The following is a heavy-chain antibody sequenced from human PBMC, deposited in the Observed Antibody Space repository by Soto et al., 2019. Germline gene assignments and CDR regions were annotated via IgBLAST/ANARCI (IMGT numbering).Heavy chain of an antibody. CDR2: IYWDDDK. V-gene: IGHV2-5*02. D-gene: IGHD3-3*01. CDR3: AHSRWGGIYDFWSGYYLDY. CDR1: GFSLSTSGVG. J-gene: IGHJ4*02. Sequence: SGPTLVNPTQTLTLTCTFSGFSLSTSGVGVGWIRQPPGKALEWLALIYWDDDKRYSPSLKSRLTITKDTSKNQVVLTMTNMDPVDTATYYCAHSRWGGIYDFWSGYYLDYWGQGTLVTVSS.